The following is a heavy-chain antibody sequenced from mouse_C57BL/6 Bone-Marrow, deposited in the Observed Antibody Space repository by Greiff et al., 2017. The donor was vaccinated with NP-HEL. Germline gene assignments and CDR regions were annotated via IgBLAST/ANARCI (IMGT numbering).Heavy chain of an antibody. Sequence: VQLQQSGAELARPGASVKLSCKASGYTFTSYGISWVKQRTGQGLEWIGEIYPRSGTTYYNEKFKGKATLTADKSSRTAYMELRSLTYEDSAVYFCARSGKRYYAMDCWGQGTSVTVSS. CDR2: IYPRSGTT. V-gene: IGHV1-81*01. D-gene: IGHD3-1*01. CDR1: GYTFTSYG. CDR3: ARSGKRYYAMDC. J-gene: IGHJ4*01.